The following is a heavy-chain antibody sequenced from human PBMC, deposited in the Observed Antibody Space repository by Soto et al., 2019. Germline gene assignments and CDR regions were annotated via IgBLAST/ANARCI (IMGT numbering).Heavy chain of an antibody. CDR1: GFTFSSYA. CDR3: VKGRLLWFGESRLAGMDV. V-gene: IGHV3-64D*06. J-gene: IGHJ6*02. CDR2: ISSNGGST. D-gene: IGHD3-10*01. Sequence: GGSLRLSCSASGFTFSSYAMHWVRQAPGKGLEYVSAISSNGGSTYYADSVKGRFTISRDNSKSTLYLQMSSLRAEDTAVYYCVKGRLLWFGESRLAGMDVWGQGTTVTVSS.